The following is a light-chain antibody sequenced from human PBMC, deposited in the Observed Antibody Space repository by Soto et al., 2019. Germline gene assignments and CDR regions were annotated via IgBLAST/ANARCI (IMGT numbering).Light chain of an antibody. CDR3: QQRSDWPWT. CDR1: QSVSSY. Sequence: EIVLTQSPATLSLSPGERATLSCRASQSVSSYLACYQQKPGQAPRLLMYEASNRATGIPARFSGGGSGTDFTLTISSLEPEDFAVYYCQQRSDWPWTFGQGTTGDNK. J-gene: IGKJ1*01. CDR2: EAS. V-gene: IGKV3-11*01.